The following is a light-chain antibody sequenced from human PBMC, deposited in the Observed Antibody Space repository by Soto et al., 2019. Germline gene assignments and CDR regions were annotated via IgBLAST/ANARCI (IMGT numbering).Light chain of an antibody. Sequence: QSALTQPASVSGSPGQSITISCTGTSSDVGNYNYVSWYQQHPGKAPKLMIYDVTNRPSGVSNRFSGSKSGNTASLTISGLQTEDEADYYCSSYTSTSTLYVFGTGTKLPS. CDR3: SSYTSTSTLYV. V-gene: IGLV2-14*01. CDR1: SSDVGNYNY. CDR2: DVT. J-gene: IGLJ1*01.